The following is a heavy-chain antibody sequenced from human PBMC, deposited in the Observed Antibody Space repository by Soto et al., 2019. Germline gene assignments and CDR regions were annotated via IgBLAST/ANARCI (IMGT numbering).Heavy chain of an antibody. Sequence: QVQLVQSGAEVKKPGASAKVSCKSSGYIFTSYGISWVRQAPGQGLEWLARISVDSGNTNYAQNFPGRVTMTTDTPASTAHLELRSLRSDDPAVYYWARVNVSGTNYYMDVWGKGTTVIVSS. CDR3: ARVNVSGTNYYMDV. D-gene: IGHD3-10*01. J-gene: IGHJ6*03. CDR1: GYIFTSYG. CDR2: ISVDSGNT. V-gene: IGHV1-18*01.